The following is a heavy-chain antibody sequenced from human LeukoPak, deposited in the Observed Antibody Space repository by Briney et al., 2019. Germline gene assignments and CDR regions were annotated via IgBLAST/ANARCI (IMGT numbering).Heavy chain of an antibody. CDR1: GFSFVKYW. J-gene: IGHJ6*03. CDR3: VMVAKALPNYCFYYLDV. CDR2: IYPDDPDP. Sequence: GESLKLSCKGSGFSFVKYWMGWVRQRPGKGLEVMGIIYPDDPDPRYTPSFRGQVTISVDRTINTPYLQRRSLKASDTAMYCCVMVAKALPNYCFYYLDVWGLGTTVTVSS. V-gene: IGHV5-51*01. D-gene: IGHD2-21*01.